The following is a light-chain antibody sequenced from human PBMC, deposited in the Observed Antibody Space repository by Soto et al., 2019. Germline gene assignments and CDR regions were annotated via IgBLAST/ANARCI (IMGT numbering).Light chain of an antibody. CDR1: SSDVCGYKY. Sequence: QSALTQPPSASGSPGQSVTISCTGTSSDVCGYKYVSWYQQHPGKAPKLMIFEVNKRPSGVPDRFSGSKSGNTASLTVSGLQAEDEADSYCCSYAGVNTVGVFGPGTKLTVL. CDR2: EVN. V-gene: IGLV2-8*01. CDR3: CSYAGVNTVGV. J-gene: IGLJ1*01.